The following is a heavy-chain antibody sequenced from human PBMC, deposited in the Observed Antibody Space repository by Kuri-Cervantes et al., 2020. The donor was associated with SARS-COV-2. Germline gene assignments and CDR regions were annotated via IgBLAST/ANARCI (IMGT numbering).Heavy chain of an antibody. J-gene: IGHJ6*02. CDR3: ARTTYGDYYWYGMDV. CDR2: ISSSTSYI. Sequence: GGSLRLSCEASGFIFIDAWMNWVRQAPGKGLEWVSTISSSTSYIYYAESLKGRFTISRDNAKNSLYLQMTSLRAEDTAVYYCARTTYGDYYWYGMDVWGQGTTVTVSS. CDR1: GFIFIDAW. V-gene: IGHV3-21*01. D-gene: IGHD4-17*01.